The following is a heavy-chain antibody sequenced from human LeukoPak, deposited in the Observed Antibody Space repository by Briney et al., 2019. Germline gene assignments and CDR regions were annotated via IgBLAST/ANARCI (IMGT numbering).Heavy chain of an antibody. Sequence: GGSLRLSCAASGFTFSNYAMSWVRQAPGKGLEWVSAISGSGGSTYYADSVKGRFTISRDSSKNTLYLQMNSLRAEDTAVYYCAKDLMEWLPHYFDYWGQGTPVTVSS. D-gene: IGHD3-3*01. CDR3: AKDLMEWLPHYFDY. CDR2: ISGSGGST. V-gene: IGHV3-23*01. J-gene: IGHJ4*02. CDR1: GFTFSNYA.